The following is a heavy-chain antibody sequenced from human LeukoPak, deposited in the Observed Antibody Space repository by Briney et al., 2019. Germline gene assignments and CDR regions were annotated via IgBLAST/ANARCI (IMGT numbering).Heavy chain of an antibody. D-gene: IGHD1-26*01. V-gene: IGHV4-4*07. CDR3: ARDRSGSYYYYYYMDV. CDR1: GGSISSYY. Sequence: SETLSLTCTVSGGSISSYYWSWIRQPAGMGLEWIGRIYTSGSTNYNPSLKSRVTMSVDTSKNQFSLKLSSVTAADTAVYYCARDRSGSYYYYYYMDVWGKGTTVTVSS. J-gene: IGHJ6*03. CDR2: IYTSGST.